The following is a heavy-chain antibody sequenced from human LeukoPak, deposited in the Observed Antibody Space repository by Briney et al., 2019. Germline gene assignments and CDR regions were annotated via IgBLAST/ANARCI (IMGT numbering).Heavy chain of an antibody. V-gene: IGHV1-2*02. CDR3: ARDREGYCSSTSCYTMDY. D-gene: IGHD2-2*02. J-gene: IGHJ4*02. CDR1: GYTFTGYY. Sequence: ASVKVSCKASGYTFTGYYMHWVRQAPGQGLEWMGWINPNCGGTNYAQKFKGRVTMTRDTSISTAYMELSRLRSADTAVYYCARDREGYCSSTSCYTMDYWGQGALVTV. CDR2: INPNCGGT.